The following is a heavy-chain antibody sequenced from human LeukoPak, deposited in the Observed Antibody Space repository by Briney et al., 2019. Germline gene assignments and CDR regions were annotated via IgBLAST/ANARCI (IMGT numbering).Heavy chain of an antibody. Sequence: GGSLRLSCAASGFTFSSYPMSWVRQAPGKGLEWVSAISGSGGSTYYADSVKGRFTISRDNSKNTLYLQMNSLRAEDTAVYYCAKAPNYYDFPEDAFDIWGQGTMVTVSS. CDR1: GFTFSSYP. V-gene: IGHV3-23*01. D-gene: IGHD3-3*01. CDR3: AKAPNYYDFPEDAFDI. J-gene: IGHJ3*02. CDR2: ISGSGGST.